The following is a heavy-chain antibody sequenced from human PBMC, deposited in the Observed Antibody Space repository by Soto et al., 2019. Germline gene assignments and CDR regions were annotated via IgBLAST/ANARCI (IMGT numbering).Heavy chain of an antibody. CDR1: GFTFSGYG. J-gene: IGHJ6*02. Sequence: GGSLSLSCGASGFTFSGYGMHWVRQAPGQGLGWVAGIWYDGSNKYYADSVQGRCTISRDNAKNTLYLQMNSLRAEHTAVYYCARGGSSAVTYYYHGMYVCSQATTITI. D-gene: IGHD1-26*01. CDR3: ARGGSSAVTYYYHGMYV. V-gene: IGHV3-33*01. CDR2: IWYDGSNK.